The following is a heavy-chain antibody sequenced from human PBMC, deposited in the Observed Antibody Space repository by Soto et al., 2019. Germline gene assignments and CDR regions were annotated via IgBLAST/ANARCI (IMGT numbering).Heavy chain of an antibody. Sequence: PSETLSVTCAVSGASISNDAYSWSWIRQPPGKGLEWIGYMYHSGSTYYNPSLKSRVTMSVDRSKNQFSLNLGSVTAADTAVYYCARAVAVAPVYYAMDVWGHGTTVTVSS. V-gene: IGHV4-30-2*01. J-gene: IGHJ6*02. CDR1: GASISNDAYS. CDR3: ARAVAVAPVYYAMDV. D-gene: IGHD6-19*01. CDR2: MYHSGST.